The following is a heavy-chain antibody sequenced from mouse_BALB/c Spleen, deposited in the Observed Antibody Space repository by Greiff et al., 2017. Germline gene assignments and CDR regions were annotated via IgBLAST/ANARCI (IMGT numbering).Heavy chain of an antibody. CDR1: GYTFTSYW. Sequence: VQLQQSGTVLARPGASVKMSCKASGYTFTSYWMHWVKQRPGQGLEWIGAIYPGNSDTSYNQKFKGKAKLTAVTSTSTAYMELSSLTNEDSAVYYCSHYYGSWFAYWGQGTVVTVSA. V-gene: IGHV1-5*01. CDR3: SHYYGSWFAY. D-gene: IGHD1-2*01. J-gene: IGHJ3*01. CDR2: IYPGNSDT.